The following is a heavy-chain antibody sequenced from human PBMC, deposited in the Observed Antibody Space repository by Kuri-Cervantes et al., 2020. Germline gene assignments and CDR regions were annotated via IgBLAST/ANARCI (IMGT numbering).Heavy chain of an antibody. CDR1: GFTFSSYS. D-gene: IGHD3-22*01. V-gene: IGHV3-48*02. CDR2: ISSSSSTI. Sequence: ETLSLTCAASGFTFSSYSMNWVRQAPGKGLEWVSYISSSSSTIYYADSVKGRFTISRDNAKNSLYLQMNSLRDEDTAVYYCARDRLITMIVVDNYYYYGMDVWGQGTTVTVSS. CDR3: ARDRLITMIVVDNYYYYGMDV. J-gene: IGHJ6*02.